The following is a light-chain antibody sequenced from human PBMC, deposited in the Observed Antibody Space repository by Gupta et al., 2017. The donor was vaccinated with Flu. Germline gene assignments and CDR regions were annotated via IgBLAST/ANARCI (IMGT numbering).Light chain of an antibody. CDR3: QSADGTGSFWV. J-gene: IGLJ3*02. Sequence: GKPATITCSGDELSDQFVYWYQKKPGQAPVLVIYKDTERPSGIPERFSGSSSGTTVTMTISEVRAEDEADYYCQSADGTGSFWVFGGGTKLNVL. CDR1: ELSDQF. V-gene: IGLV3-25*03. CDR2: KDT.